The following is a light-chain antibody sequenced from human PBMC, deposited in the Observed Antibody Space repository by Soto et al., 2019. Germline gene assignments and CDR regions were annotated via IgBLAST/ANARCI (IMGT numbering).Light chain of an antibody. CDR1: SSDIGGYNF. CDR2: EVN. CDR3: SSYAGTINLV. Sequence: QSVLTQPPSASGSPGQSVTISCTGTSSDIGGYNFVSWYQQHPGKAPKLMIDEVNKRPSGVPDRFSGSKSGNTASLTVSGLQAEDEADYYCSSYAGTINLVFGGGTKLTVL. J-gene: IGLJ2*01. V-gene: IGLV2-8*01.